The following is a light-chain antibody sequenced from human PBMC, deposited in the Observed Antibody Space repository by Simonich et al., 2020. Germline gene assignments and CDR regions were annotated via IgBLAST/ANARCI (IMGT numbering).Light chain of an antibody. CDR3: QQYYSTPT. CDR1: QSVSSN. J-gene: IGKJ1*01. V-gene: IGKV3-15*01. Sequence: EIVMTQSPATLSVSPGERVPLSCRASQSVSSNLAWYQQKPGQAPRLLSHGASTRATGIPARFSGSGSGTEFTLTISSMQSEDFAVYYCQQYYSTPTFGQGTKVEIK. CDR2: GAS.